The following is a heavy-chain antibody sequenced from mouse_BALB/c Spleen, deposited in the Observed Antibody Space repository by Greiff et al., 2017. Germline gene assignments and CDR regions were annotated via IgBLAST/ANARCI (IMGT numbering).Heavy chain of an antibody. CDR3: ARRNPLITTATDWYFDV. D-gene: IGHD1-2*01. CDR1: GYTFTDYW. J-gene: IGHJ1*01. V-gene: IGHV1-69*01. CDR2: IDTSDSYT. Sequence: VKLQQPGAELVMPGASVKMSCKASGYTFTDYWMHWVKQRPGQGLEWIGAIDTSDSYTSYNQKFKGKATLTVDESSSTAYMQLSSLTSEDSAVYYCARRNPLITTATDWYFDVWGAGTTVTVSS.